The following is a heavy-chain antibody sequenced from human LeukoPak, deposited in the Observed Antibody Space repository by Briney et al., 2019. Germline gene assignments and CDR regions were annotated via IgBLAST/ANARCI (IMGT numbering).Heavy chain of an antibody. CDR1: GGTFSSYA. Sequence: ASVKVSCTASGGTFSSYAINWVRQATGQGLECMGLINPNSGNTNYAQKFQGRVTMTTDTSTSTAYMEMSSLRADDTAVYYCASEYCSSTSCYPNWFDPWGQGTLVTVSS. CDR2: INPNSGNT. V-gene: IGHV1-8*02. D-gene: IGHD2-2*01. CDR3: ASEYCSSTSCYPNWFDP. J-gene: IGHJ5*02.